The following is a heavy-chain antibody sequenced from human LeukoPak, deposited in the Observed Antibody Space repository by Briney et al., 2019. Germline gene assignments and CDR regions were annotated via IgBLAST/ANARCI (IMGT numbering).Heavy chain of an antibody. CDR2: IYHSGST. CDR3: ARMTTVTGAGVRVVYYFDY. Sequence: PSQTLSLTCAVSGGSISSGGYSWSWTRQPPGKGLEWIGYIYHSGSTYYNPSLKSRVTISVDRSKNQFSLKLSSVTAADTAVYYCARMTTVTGAGVRVVYYFDYWGQGTLVTVSS. D-gene: IGHD4-11*01. V-gene: IGHV4-30-2*01. CDR1: GGSISSGGYS. J-gene: IGHJ4*02.